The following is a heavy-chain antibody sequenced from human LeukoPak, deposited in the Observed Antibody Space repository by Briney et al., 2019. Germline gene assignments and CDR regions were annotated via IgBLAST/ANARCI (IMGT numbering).Heavy chain of an antibody. CDR1: GFTFSNYW. Sequence: GGSLRLSCAASGFTFSNYWMHWVRQVPGKGLVWVSRINDDGSATFYADSVKGRFTISRDNAKSSLFLQMNSLRAEDTSVYYCVRDQGGAVSYWGQGTLVTVSS. J-gene: IGHJ4*02. CDR2: INDDGSAT. V-gene: IGHV3-74*01. CDR3: VRDQGGAVSY. D-gene: IGHD3-16*01.